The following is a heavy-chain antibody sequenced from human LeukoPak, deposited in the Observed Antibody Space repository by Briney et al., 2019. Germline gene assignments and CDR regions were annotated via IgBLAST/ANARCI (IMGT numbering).Heavy chain of an antibody. CDR2: IYSCGCT. CDR3: AGRYSSSTEYFQH. CDR1: GGSMSSYD. Sequence: WEPLTLLCSVSGGSMSSYDWSWIRQPTGKGVEWLGYIYSCGCTNYSPPPKSRVTISVDTSKNQFSLKLSSVTAADTAVYYWAGRYSSSTEYFQHWGQGTLVTVSS. J-gene: IGHJ1*01. V-gene: IGHV4-59*12. D-gene: IGHD6-6*01.